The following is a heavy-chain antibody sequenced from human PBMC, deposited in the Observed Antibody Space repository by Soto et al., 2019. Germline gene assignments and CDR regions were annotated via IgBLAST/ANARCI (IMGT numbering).Heavy chain of an antibody. J-gene: IGHJ4*02. V-gene: IGHV2-26*01. CDR3: ARIRASYGHQFDY. D-gene: IGHD5-18*01. CDR2: IFSNDEK. Sequence: QVTLKESGPVLVKHTETLTLTCTVSGFSLSNARMGVSWIRQPPGKALEWLAHIFSNDEKSYSTSLKSMITISKDTSKSHVVLTMXXMDPVDTATYYCARIRASYGHQFDYWGQGTLVTVSS. CDR1: GFSLSNARMG.